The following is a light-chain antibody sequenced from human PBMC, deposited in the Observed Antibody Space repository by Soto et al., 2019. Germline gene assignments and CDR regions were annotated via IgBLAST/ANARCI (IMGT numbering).Light chain of an antibody. V-gene: IGLV1-51*02. CDR2: EDN. Sequence: QSVLTPPPSVSAAPGQKVTFSCSGSSSNIGKNYVSWYQQVPGTAPKLLIYEDNKRRSGIPDRFSGSKSGTSATLGITGLQTGDEADYYCGTWDSSLSVFVFGTGTKVTVL. J-gene: IGLJ1*01. CDR3: GTWDSSLSVFV. CDR1: SSNIGKNY.